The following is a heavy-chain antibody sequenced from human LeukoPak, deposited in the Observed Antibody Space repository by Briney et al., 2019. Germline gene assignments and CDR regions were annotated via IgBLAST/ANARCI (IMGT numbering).Heavy chain of an antibody. CDR2: ISGSGGST. Sequence: GRSLRLSCAASGFTFSSYGMSWVRQAPGKGLEWVSAISGSGGSTYYADSVKGRFTISRDNSKNTLYLQMNSLRAEDTAVYYCAKDSYYDSSGYPDYWGQGTLVTVSS. J-gene: IGHJ4*02. V-gene: IGHV3-23*01. CDR1: GFTFSSYG. CDR3: AKDSYYDSSGYPDY. D-gene: IGHD3-22*01.